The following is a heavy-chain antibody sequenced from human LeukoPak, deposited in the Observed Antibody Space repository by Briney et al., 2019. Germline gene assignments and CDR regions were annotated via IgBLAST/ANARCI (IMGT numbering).Heavy chain of an antibody. D-gene: IGHD1-7*01. CDR3: AKRRGLELLYYYYMDV. CDR2: ISGSGGST. V-gene: IGHV3-23*01. CDR1: GFTFSSYA. Sequence: PGGSLRLSCAASGFTFSSYAMTWVRQAPGKGLEWVSAISGSGGSTYYADSVKGRFTISGDNSKNTLFLQMNSLRAEDTAVYYCAKRRGLELLYYYYMDVWGKGTTVTVSS. J-gene: IGHJ6*03.